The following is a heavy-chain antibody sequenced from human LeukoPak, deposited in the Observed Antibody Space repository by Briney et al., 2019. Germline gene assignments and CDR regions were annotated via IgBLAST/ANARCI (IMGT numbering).Heavy chain of an antibody. D-gene: IGHD6-19*01. CDR2: ISGSGGST. V-gene: IGHV3-23*01. CDR3: AKDPGYSSGWYTGFGDY. CDR1: GFTFSSYA. Sequence: GGSLRLSCAASGFTFSSYAMSWVRQAPGKGLEWVSVISGSGGSTYYADSVKGLFTISRDNSKNTLYLQMNSLRAEDTAVYYCAKDPGYSSGWYTGFGDYWGQGTLVTVSS. J-gene: IGHJ4*02.